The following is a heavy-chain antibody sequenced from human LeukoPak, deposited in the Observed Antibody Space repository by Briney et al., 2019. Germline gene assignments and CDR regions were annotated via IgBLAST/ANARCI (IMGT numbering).Heavy chain of an antibody. CDR3: TRERFQWLVGY. V-gene: IGHV3-49*03. J-gene: IGHJ4*02. Sequence: GGSLRLSCTASGFTFGDYAMSWFRQAPGKGLEWVGFIRSKAYGGTTEYAASVKGRFTISRDDSKSIAYLQMNSLKTEDTAVYYCTRERFQWLVGYWGQGTLVTVSS. CDR2: IRSKAYGGTT. D-gene: IGHD6-19*01. CDR1: GFTFGDYA.